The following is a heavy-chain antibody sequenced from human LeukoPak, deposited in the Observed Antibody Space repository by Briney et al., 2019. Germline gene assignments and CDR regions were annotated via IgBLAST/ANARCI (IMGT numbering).Heavy chain of an antibody. D-gene: IGHD2-2*01. CDR3: ARFCSSTSCYWGDAFDI. V-gene: IGHV4-4*07. CDR1: GGSISSYY. CDR2: IYTSGST. J-gene: IGHJ3*02. Sequence: PSETLSHTCTVSGGSISSYYWSWIRQPAGKGLEWIGRIYTSGSTNYDPSLKSRVTMSVDTSKNQFSLKLSSVTAADTAVYYCARFCSSTSCYWGDAFDIWGQGTMVTVSS.